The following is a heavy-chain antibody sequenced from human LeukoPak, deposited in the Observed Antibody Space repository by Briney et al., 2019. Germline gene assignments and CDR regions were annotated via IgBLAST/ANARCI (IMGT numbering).Heavy chain of an antibody. CDR1: GGTFSSYA. Sequence: ASVKVSCKASGGTFSSYAISWVRQAPGQGLEWIGRIIPILGIANYAQKFQGRVTITADKSTSTAYMELSSLRSEDTAVYYCARVGDSSSGSAAFDYWGQGTLVTVSS. D-gene: IGHD6-6*01. V-gene: IGHV1-69*04. J-gene: IGHJ4*02. CDR2: IIPILGIA. CDR3: ARVGDSSSGSAAFDY.